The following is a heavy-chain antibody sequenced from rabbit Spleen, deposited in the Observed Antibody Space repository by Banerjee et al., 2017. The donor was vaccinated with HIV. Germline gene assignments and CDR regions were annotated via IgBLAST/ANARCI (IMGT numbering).Heavy chain of an antibody. CDR3: ARDGAGGSYFAL. Sequence: HLKESGGGLVQPGGSLKLSCKASGFTLSSYYMNWVRQAPGKGLEWIGYIDPVFGITYYANWVNGRFSISRENAQNTVFLQMTSLTAADTATYFCARDGAGGSYFALWGPGPLVTVS. J-gene: IGHJ4*01. D-gene: IGHD8-1*01. CDR2: IDPVFGIT. V-gene: IGHV1S7*01. CDR1: GFTLSSYY.